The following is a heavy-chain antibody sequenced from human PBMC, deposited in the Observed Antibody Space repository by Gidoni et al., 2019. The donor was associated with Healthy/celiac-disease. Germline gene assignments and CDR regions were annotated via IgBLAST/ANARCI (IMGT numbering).Heavy chain of an antibody. CDR3: ARGGRITIFGVVIPAQAYGMDV. Sequence: QVQLQQWCAGLLKPSETLSLTFAVYGWSFIGYYWSWIRQPPGKGLEWIGEINHIGSTNYNPSLKSRVTISVDTSKNQFSLKLSSVTAADTAVYYCARGGRITIFGVVIPAQAYGMDVWGQGTTVTVSS. V-gene: IGHV4-34*01. D-gene: IGHD3-3*01. CDR1: GWSFIGYY. CDR2: INHIGST. J-gene: IGHJ6*02.